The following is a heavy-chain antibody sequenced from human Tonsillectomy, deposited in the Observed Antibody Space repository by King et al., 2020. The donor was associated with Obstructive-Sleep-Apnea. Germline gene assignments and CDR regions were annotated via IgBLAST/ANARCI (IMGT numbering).Heavy chain of an antibody. CDR2: IKQDGRAM. CDR1: GFTFSTYW. Sequence: VQLVESGGGLVQPGGSLRLSCAASGFTFSTYWMSWVRQAPGKGLEWVANIKQDGRAMYYVDSVKGRFTISRDNAENSLYLQMNSLRVGDTAVYYCARGTSNLNVGDFDYWGQGIVVTVSS. J-gene: IGHJ4*02. D-gene: IGHD1-1*01. V-gene: IGHV3-7*01. CDR3: ARGTSNLNVGDFDY.